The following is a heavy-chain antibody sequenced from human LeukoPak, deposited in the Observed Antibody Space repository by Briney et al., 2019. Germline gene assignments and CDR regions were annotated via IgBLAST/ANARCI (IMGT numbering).Heavy chain of an antibody. Sequence: ASVKVSCKASGYTFTSYDINWVRQATGRGLEWMGWMNPNSGNTGYAQKFQGRVTMTRNTSISTAYMELSSLRSEDTAVYYCARGLPYYYGSGRSTGDYWGQGTLVTVSS. CDR3: ARGLPYYYGSGRSTGDY. V-gene: IGHV1-8*01. CDR1: GYTFTSYD. D-gene: IGHD3-10*01. CDR2: MNPNSGNT. J-gene: IGHJ4*02.